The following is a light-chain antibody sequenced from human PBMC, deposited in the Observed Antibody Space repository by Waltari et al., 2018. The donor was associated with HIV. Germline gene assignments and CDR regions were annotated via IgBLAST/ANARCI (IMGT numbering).Light chain of an antibody. J-gene: IGKJ1*01. CDR2: GAS. CDR3: QQYGSSPGT. V-gene: IGKV3-20*01. Sequence: EIVLTQSPGTLSLSPGERATLSCRASRSVSSSYLAWYQQKPGQAPRLLIYGASSRATGIPDRFSGSGSVTDFTLTISRLEPEDFAVYYCQQYGSSPGTFGQGTKVEIK. CDR1: RSVSSSY.